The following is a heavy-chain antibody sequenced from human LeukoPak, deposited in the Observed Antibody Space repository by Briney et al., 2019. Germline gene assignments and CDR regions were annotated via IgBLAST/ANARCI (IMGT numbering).Heavy chain of an antibody. Sequence: GGSLRLSCAASGFTFSSYSMNWVRQAPGKGLEWVSSISSSSSYIYYADSAKGRFTISRDNAKNSLYLQMNSLRAEDTAVYYCARASEDYYDSSGYGNFDYWGQGTLVTVSS. CDR3: ARASEDYYDSSGYGNFDY. D-gene: IGHD3-22*01. J-gene: IGHJ4*02. V-gene: IGHV3-21*01. CDR2: ISSSSSYI. CDR1: GFTFSSYS.